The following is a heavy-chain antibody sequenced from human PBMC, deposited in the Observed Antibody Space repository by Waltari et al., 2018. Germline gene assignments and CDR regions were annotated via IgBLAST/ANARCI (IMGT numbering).Heavy chain of an antibody. D-gene: IGHD3-10*01. J-gene: IGHJ3*02. V-gene: IGHV3-33*01. Sequence: QVQVVESGGGVVQPGRSLRLSCAASGFSFSSYGMHWVRQAPGKGLEWVAVIWYDGSNKYYADSVKGRFTISRDNSKNTLYLQMNSLRAEDTAVYYCARDTLWFGELLVDAFDIWGQGTMVTVSS. CDR1: GFSFSSYG. CDR3: ARDTLWFGELLVDAFDI. CDR2: IWYDGSNK.